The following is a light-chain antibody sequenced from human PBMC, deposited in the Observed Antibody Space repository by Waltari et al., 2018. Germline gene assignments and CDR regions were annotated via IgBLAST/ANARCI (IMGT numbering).Light chain of an antibody. J-gene: IGKJ2*01. CDR2: GTS. Sequence: DIQMTQSPSTLSASVGDRVTITCRASQSISTWLAWYQHKPGQAPKRLIYGTSSLESGVPSRFSGSGSGTEFTLTISSLQPDDFATYYCQQYNSYLYTFGQGTKLEIK. CDR1: QSISTW. V-gene: IGKV1-5*03. CDR3: QQYNSYLYT.